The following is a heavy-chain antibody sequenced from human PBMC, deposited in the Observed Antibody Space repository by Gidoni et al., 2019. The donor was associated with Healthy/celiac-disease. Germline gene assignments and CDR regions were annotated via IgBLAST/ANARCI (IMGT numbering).Heavy chain of an antibody. Sequence: DVQLVESGGGLVKARAALRLCCAASGFTFSNAWMTWVRQAPGQGRDWVGRIKSKTDGGTTDYAAPVKGRFTISRDDSKNMLYLQMNSLKTEDTAVYYCTTGRMDWGQGTLVTVSS. CDR2: IKSKTDGGTT. J-gene: IGHJ4*02. CDR3: TTGRMD. D-gene: IGHD2-8*01. CDR1: GFTFSNAW. V-gene: IGHV3-15*01.